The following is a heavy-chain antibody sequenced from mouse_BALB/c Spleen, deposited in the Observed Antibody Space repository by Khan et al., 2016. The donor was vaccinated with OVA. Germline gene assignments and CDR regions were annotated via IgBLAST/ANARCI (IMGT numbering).Heavy chain of an antibody. CDR2: INPSTGYT. CDR1: GYTFINYW. J-gene: IGHJ2*01. D-gene: IGHD1-1*01. Sequence: QVQLQQPGAELAKPGASVKMSCKASGYTFINYWILWIKQRPGQGLEWIGYINPSTGYTEYNQNFEDKATLTADISSSTAYMQLSSLTSEDSAVYYCARRGLRWDFDYWGQAPLSQSPQ. V-gene: IGHV1-7*01. CDR3: ARRGLRWDFDY.